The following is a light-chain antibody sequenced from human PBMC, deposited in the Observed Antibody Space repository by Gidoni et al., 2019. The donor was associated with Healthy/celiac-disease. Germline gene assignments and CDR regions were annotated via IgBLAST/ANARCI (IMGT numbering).Light chain of an antibody. J-gene: IGKJ1*01. CDR2: WAG. CDR3: HQCYSNTRT. CDR1: QSVLYSSNNKNY. Sequence: ILMTQSPDSLAVALGERATINCKSSQSVLYSSNNKNYLAWYQQQPGQPTKLPIYWAGTRESGVPARFSGSESGTGFTHSIRSMQGEDGEVYECHQCYSNTRTFGQGTKVEIK. V-gene: IGKV4-1*01.